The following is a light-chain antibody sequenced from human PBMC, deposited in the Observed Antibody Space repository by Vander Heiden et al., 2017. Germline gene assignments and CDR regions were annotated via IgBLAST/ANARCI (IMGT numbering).Light chain of an antibody. V-gene: IGKV3-20*01. CDR2: DAS. CDR3: QQDGTSYT. Sequence: EIVLTQSPGILSLSPGDRATLSCRASQSIGSNYLAWYQQKPGQAPRLLMYDASSRATGFPDRFSGSGSGTDFTLTISRLEPEDSAVYFCQQDGTSYTFGQGTKLEIK. J-gene: IGKJ2*01. CDR1: QSIGSNY.